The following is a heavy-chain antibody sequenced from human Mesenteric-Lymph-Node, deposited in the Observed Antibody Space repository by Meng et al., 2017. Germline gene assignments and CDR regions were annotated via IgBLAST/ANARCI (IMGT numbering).Heavy chain of an antibody. V-gene: IGHV4-30-2*01. J-gene: IGHJ5*02. CDR2: IYPGVNI. CDR1: GHSLTMGDSS. CDR3: VRDTRRGGGWFDP. Sequence: GSGLVRPLHTRSLPCPLSGHSLTMGDSSWTWIREPPGKGLEWIGYIYPGVNIYYTPSLRSRVNISVDKSRNQFSLKLTSVSAADTAVYYCVRDTRRGGGWFDPWGQGTLVTVSS. D-gene: IGHD3-10*01.